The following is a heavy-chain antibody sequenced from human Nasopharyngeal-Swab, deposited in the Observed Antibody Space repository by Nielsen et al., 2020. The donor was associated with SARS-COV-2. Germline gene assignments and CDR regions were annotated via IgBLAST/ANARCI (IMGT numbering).Heavy chain of an antibody. CDR3: ARDVYSSSSWWFDP. CDR2: IIPIFGTA. Sequence: WVRDTCWASAGFACSNYVSCVRHPPRGRLEWMGGIIPIFGTANYAQKFQGRVTITADKSTSTAYMELSSLRSEDTAVYYCARDVYSSSSWWFDPWGQGTLVTVSS. D-gene: IGHD6-6*01. CDR1: AGFACSNY. J-gene: IGHJ5*02. V-gene: IGHV1-69*06.